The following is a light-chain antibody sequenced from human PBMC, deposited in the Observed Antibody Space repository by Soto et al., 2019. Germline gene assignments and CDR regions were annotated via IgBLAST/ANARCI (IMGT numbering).Light chain of an antibody. CDR1: QSISAW. CDR2: TAS. CDR3: QHRRT. J-gene: IGKJ1*01. V-gene: IGKV1-5*03. Sequence: DIQMTQSPSTLSASVGDRVTIICRASQSISAWLAWYQQKPGKAPKLLIYTASTLASGVPSRFSGSGSGTEFTLPISSLPPDDSATYYCQHRRTFGQGTKVEIK.